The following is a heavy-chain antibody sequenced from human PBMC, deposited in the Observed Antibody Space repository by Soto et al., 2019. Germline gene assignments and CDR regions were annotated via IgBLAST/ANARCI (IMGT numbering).Heavy chain of an antibody. Sequence: EVQLVESGGGLVKPGGSLRLSCEASGFTFSSYSMNWVRQAPGKGLEWVSSISSSSSYIYYADSVKGRFTISRDNAKNSLYLQMNSLRAEDTAVYYCARDDILTGYPGYWGQGTLVTVSS. V-gene: IGHV3-21*01. CDR1: GFTFSSYS. CDR3: ARDDILTGYPGY. D-gene: IGHD3-9*01. CDR2: ISSSSSYI. J-gene: IGHJ4*02.